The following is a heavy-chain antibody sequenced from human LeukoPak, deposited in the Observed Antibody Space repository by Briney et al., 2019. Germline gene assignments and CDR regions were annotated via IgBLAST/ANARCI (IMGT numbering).Heavy chain of an antibody. CDR2: ISSRSNTI. CDR1: GFTFSDYT. Sequence: GGSLRLSCAASGFTFSDYTMTWVRQAPGKGLEWVSYISSRSNTIYYADSVKGRFTISRDNAKNSLSLQMNSLRADDTAVYYCARGGGSGWQPRDYWGQGTLVTVSS. J-gene: IGHJ4*02. V-gene: IGHV3-48*04. CDR3: ARGGGSGWQPRDY. D-gene: IGHD6-19*01.